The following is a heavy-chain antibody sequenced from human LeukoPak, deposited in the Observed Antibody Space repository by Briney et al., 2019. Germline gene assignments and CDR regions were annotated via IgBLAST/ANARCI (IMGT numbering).Heavy chain of an antibody. CDR1: GGSFGGYY. V-gene: IGHV4-34*01. J-gene: IGHJ4*02. CDR2: INHSGST. Sequence: PSETLSLTCAVHGGSFGGYYWSWIRQPPGKGLEWIGEINHSGSTNYNPSLKSRVTISVDTSKNQFSLKLSSVTAADTAVYYCARVRPLITMVRGVISHWGQGTLVTVSS. D-gene: IGHD3-10*01. CDR3: ARVRPLITMVRGVISH.